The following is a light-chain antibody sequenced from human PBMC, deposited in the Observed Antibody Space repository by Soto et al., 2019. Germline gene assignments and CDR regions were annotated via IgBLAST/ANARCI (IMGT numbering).Light chain of an antibody. J-gene: IGLJ1*01. CDR2: DVS. V-gene: IGLV2-14*01. Sequence: QSALTKPASVSGSPGQSITISCTGTSSDVGGYNYVSWYQQHPGKAPKLMIYDVSNRPSGVSNRFSGSKSGNTASLTISGLQAEGEADYYCSSYTSSSTLPYVFGTGTKVTVL. CDR3: SSYTSSSTLPYV. CDR1: SSDVGGYNY.